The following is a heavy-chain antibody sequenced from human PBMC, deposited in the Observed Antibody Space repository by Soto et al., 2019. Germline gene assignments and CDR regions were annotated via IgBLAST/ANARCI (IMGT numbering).Heavy chain of an antibody. CDR2: FRGGGGST. CDR1: GFTFSSYE. D-gene: IGHD6-19*01. J-gene: IGHJ4*02. CDR3: AKIGWSEVAGWEFDY. V-gene: IGHV3-23*04. Sequence: EVQLVESGGGLVQPGGSLRLSCAASGFTFSSYEMNWVRQAPGKGLEWVSAFRGGGGSTFYADSVRGRFTISRDNAKSTLYLQMNSLRAENTAVYYCAKIGWSEVAGWEFDYWGQGTLVTVSS.